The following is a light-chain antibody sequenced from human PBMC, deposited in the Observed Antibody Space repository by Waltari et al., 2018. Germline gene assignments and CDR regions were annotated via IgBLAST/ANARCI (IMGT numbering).Light chain of an antibody. CDR2: SNN. V-gene: IGLV1-44*01. CDR1: SSNIGRNT. Sequence: QSVLTQPPSASGTPGQRVSMSCPGSSSNIGRNTLNWYQQLPGTAPNLLIYSNNQRPSGVPDRFSGSKSGTSASLAISGLLSEDEADYYCAAWDDSLNGVIFGGGTKLTVL. CDR3: AAWDDSLNGVI. J-gene: IGLJ2*01.